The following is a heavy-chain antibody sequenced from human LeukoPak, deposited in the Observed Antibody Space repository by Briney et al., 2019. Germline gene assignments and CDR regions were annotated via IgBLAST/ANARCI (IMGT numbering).Heavy chain of an antibody. D-gene: IGHD6-6*01. Sequence: GGSLRLSCAASGFTFSDYYMSWIRQAPGKGLEWVSYISSSGSTIYYADSVKGRFTISRDNAKNSLYLQMNSLRAEDTAVYYCARDKEYSSSSPYYYSMDVWGQGTTVTVSS. CDR2: ISSSGSTI. J-gene: IGHJ6*02. CDR1: GFTFSDYY. CDR3: ARDKEYSSSSPYYYSMDV. V-gene: IGHV3-11*01.